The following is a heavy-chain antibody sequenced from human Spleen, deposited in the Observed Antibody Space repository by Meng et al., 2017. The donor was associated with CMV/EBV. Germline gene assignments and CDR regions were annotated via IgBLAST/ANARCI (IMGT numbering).Heavy chain of an antibody. Sequence: GGSLRLSCAASGFTVNTNYMSWVRQAPGKGLEWVSSISSSSSYIFYADSVKGRFTISRDNAKNSLYLQMNSLRAEDTAVYYCARDTAGGYVGGMDVWGQGTTVTVSS. CDR3: ARDTAGGYVGGMDV. CDR1: GFTVNTNY. D-gene: IGHD5-12*01. J-gene: IGHJ6*02. V-gene: IGHV3-21*01. CDR2: ISSSSSYI.